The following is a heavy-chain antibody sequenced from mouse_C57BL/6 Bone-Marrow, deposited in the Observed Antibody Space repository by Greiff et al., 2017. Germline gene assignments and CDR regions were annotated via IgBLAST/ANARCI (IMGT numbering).Heavy chain of an antibody. V-gene: IGHV1-55*01. CDR3: ARGYYGSSQAY. Sequence: QVQLQQPGAELVKPGASVKMSCKASGYTFTSYWITWVKQRPGQGLEWIGDIYPGSGSTNYNETFKSKATLTVDTSSSPAYMQLSSLTSEDSAVYYCARGYYGSSQAYRGEGTLVTVSA. J-gene: IGHJ3*01. CDR2: IYPGSGST. D-gene: IGHD1-1*01. CDR1: GYTFTSYW.